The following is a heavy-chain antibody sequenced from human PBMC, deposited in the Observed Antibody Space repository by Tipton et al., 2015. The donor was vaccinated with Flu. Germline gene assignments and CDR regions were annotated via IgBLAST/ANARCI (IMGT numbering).Heavy chain of an antibody. D-gene: IGHD3-16*01. J-gene: IGHJ4*02. Sequence: QSGAEVKKPGASVKVSCKASGYTFTSYGISWVRQAPGQGLEWMGWISTYNGNTNYAQKFQGRVTMTTDTSTNTAYMELRGLRSDDTAVYYCAKDLGQAGAADYWGQGTLVAVSS. CDR2: ISTYNGNT. V-gene: IGHV1-18*01. CDR1: GYTFTSYG. CDR3: AKDLGQAGAADY.